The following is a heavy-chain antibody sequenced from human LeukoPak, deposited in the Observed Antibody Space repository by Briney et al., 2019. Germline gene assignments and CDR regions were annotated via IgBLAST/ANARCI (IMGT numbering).Heavy chain of an antibody. CDR3: ARDRVVPAAPTYYYYYGMDV. J-gene: IGHJ6*02. D-gene: IGHD2-2*01. Sequence: PGGSLRPSCAASGFTFSSYWMSWVRQAPGKGLEWVANIKQDGSEKYYVGSVKGRFTISRDNAKNSLYLQMNSLRAEDTAVYYCARDRVVPAAPTYYYYYGMDVWGQGTTVTVSS. CDR1: GFTFSSYW. V-gene: IGHV3-7*01. CDR2: IKQDGSEK.